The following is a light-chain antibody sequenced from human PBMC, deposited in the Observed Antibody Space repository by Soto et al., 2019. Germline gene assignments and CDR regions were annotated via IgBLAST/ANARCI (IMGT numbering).Light chain of an antibody. V-gene: IGLV2-23*02. CDR1: RSDVGTYNL. CDR3: CSHAGSGAQ. Sequence: QSALTQPASVSGSPGQSITISCTGTRSDVGTYNLVSWYQQYPGKAPKLIIYEVHKRPSGVSDRFSGSKYGNTASLTISGLQAEDEADYHCCSHAGSGAQFGGGTKVTVL. CDR2: EVH. J-gene: IGLJ3*02.